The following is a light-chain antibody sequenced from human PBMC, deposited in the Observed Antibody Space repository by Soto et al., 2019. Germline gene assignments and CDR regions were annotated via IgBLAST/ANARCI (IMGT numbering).Light chain of an antibody. CDR1: QSISNH. V-gene: IGKV1-39*01. Sequence: DIQMTQSPSSLSASVEDRVIITCRASQSISNHLNWYQQKPGKAPKLLICAASSLQSGGPSRFSGSRSGPDFTLTISSLQPEDFATYYCQQSYSSPPTFGQGTKVDIK. CDR2: AAS. CDR3: QQSYSSPPT. J-gene: IGKJ1*01.